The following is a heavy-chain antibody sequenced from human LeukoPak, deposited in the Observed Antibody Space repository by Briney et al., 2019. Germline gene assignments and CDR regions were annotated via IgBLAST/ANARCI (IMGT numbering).Heavy chain of an antibody. CDR1: GYTFTSYG. Sequence: GASVEVSCKASGYTFTSYGISWVRQAPGQGLEWMGWISAYNGNTNYAQRLQGRVTMTTDTSTSTAYMELRSLRSDDTAVYYCARDLRSAVHMDVWGKGTTVTVSS. D-gene: IGHD5-24*01. CDR3: ARDLRSAVHMDV. V-gene: IGHV1-18*01. CDR2: ISAYNGNT. J-gene: IGHJ6*03.